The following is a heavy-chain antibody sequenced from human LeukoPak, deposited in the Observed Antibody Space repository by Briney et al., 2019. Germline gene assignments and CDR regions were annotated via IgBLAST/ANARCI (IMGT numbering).Heavy chain of an antibody. Sequence: PGRSLRLSCAASGFTSSTYGMQWVRQAPGKGLEWVAVIWYDGSNKYYADSVKGRFTISRDNSKNTLYLQVNSLRAEDTAVYYCARDRSIGTATIDYWGQGTLVTVSS. CDR2: IWYDGSNK. CDR3: ARDRSIGTATIDY. D-gene: IGHD2-15*01. J-gene: IGHJ4*02. V-gene: IGHV3-33*01. CDR1: GFTSSTYG.